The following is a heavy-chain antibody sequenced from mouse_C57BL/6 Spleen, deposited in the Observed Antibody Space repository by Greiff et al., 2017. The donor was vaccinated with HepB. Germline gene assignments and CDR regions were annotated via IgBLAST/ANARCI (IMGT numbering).Heavy chain of an antibody. V-gene: IGHV3-6*01. CDR2: ISYDGSN. J-gene: IGHJ2*01. CDR1: GYSITSGYY. Sequence: EVQVVESGPGLVKPSQSLSLTCSVTGYSITSGYYWNWIRQFPGNKLEWMGYISYDGSNNYNPSLKNRISITRDTSKNQFFLKLNSVTTEDTATYYCARGAYGNYEPFDYWGQGTTLTVSS. CDR3: ARGAYGNYEPFDY. D-gene: IGHD2-1*01.